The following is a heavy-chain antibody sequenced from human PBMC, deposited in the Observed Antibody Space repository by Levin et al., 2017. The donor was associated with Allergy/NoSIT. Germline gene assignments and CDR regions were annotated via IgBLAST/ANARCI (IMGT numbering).Heavy chain of an antibody. V-gene: IGHV3-23*01. CDR1: GFTFSSYA. CDR3: AKDDYYDSSGYYYPGAFDI. CDR2: ICGSGGST. J-gene: IGHJ3*02. D-gene: IGHD3-22*01. Sequence: GGSLRLSCAASGFTFSSYAMSWVRQAPGKGLEWVSAICGSGGSTYYADSVKGRFTISRDNSKNTLYLQMNSLRAEDTAVYYCAKDDYYDSSGYYYPGAFDIWGQGTMVTVSS.